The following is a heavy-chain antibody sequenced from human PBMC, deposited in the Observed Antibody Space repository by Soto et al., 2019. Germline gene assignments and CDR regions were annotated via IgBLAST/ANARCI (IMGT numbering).Heavy chain of an antibody. CDR1: GDSFTRYW. Sequence: GESLTISSTSAGDSFTRYWISWVRQMPGKGLEWMGRIDPSDSYTNYSPSFQGHVTISADKSISTAYLQWSSLKASDTAMYYCARHCYYDSSGYCAYYGMDVWGQGTTVPVPS. J-gene: IGHJ6*02. CDR2: IDPSDSYT. V-gene: IGHV5-10-1*01. CDR3: ARHCYYDSSGYCAYYGMDV. D-gene: IGHD3-22*01.